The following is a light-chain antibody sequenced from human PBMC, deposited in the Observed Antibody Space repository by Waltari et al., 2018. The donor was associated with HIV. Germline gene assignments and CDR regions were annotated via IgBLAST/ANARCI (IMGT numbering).Light chain of an antibody. CDR3: QQYSKWPPGYT. CDR2: GAS. J-gene: IGKJ2*01. Sequence: EIVLTQSPATLFVSPGERATLKCRASQSVGSNLAWYQQKPDQAPRLLINGASTRATGVPARFSGSGSGTEFTLTITSLQSEDFAVYYCQQYSKWPPGYTFGQGTKV. V-gene: IGKV3-15*01. CDR1: QSVGSN.